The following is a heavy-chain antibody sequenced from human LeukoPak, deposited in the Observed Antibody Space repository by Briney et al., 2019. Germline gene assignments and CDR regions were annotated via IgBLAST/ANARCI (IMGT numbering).Heavy chain of an antibody. Sequence: GGSLRLSCAASGVTLRNYGLSRVRHTPGKGLEWVSAIRGSGDTTFYADSVKGRFTISRDNSENTVYLQMNSLRAEDTAVYYCARGVRFLEWLLDENFDYWGQGTLVTVSS. CDR1: GVTLRNYG. CDR3: ARGVRFLEWLLDENFDY. CDR2: IRGSGDTT. J-gene: IGHJ4*02. V-gene: IGHV3-23*01. D-gene: IGHD3-3*01.